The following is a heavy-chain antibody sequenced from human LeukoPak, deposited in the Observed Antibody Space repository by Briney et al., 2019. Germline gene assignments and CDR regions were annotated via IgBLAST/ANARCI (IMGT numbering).Heavy chain of an antibody. CDR3: ARGVHYGSGSYHSPLPYYYMDV. J-gene: IGHJ6*03. Sequence: GASVKVSCKASGYTFTSYDINWVRQATGQGLEWMGWMNPNSGNTGYAQKFQGRVTMTRNTSISTAYMELSSLRSEDTAVYYCARGVHYGSGSYHSPLPYYYMDVWGKGTTVTVSS. V-gene: IGHV1-8*01. CDR2: MNPNSGNT. D-gene: IGHD3-10*01. CDR1: GYTFTSYD.